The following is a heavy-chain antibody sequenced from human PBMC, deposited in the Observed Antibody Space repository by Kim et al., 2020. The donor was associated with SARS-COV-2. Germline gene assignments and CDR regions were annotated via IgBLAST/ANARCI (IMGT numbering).Heavy chain of an antibody. D-gene: IGHD6-13*01. CDR2: IRNLAYGGTA. J-gene: IGHJ4*02. Sequence: GGSLRLSCTASGFSIRDFAMSWVRQAPGKGLEWISFIRNLAYGGTAEYAASVKGRFTISRADSENSVYLQMNSLESEDSAVYYCVTASAGRNFDHWGQGTLVTVSA. CDR1: GFSIRDFA. CDR3: VTASAGRNFDH. V-gene: IGHV3-49*04.